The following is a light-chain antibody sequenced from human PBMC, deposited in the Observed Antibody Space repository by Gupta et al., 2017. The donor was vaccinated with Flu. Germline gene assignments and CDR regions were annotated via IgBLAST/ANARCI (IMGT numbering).Light chain of an antibody. CDR2: EAT. V-gene: IGKV5-2*01. CDR3: LQQDVFPVT. CDR1: QDIDND. Sequence: ETTLTQSPAFMSATPGDKITISCKASQDIDNDINWYQQKPGEAAIFLIQEATTLGTGVSPRFSGSGSGRDFALTINNLESEDAAYYCCLQQDVFPVTFGGGTKVEIK. J-gene: IGKJ4*01.